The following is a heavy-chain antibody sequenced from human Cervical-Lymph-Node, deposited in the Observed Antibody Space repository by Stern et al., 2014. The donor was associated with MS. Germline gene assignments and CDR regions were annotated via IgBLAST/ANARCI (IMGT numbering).Heavy chain of an antibody. J-gene: IGHJ4*02. CDR1: GAPMSRGRYY. Sequence: QVQLQDSGPGLVKPSQTLSLTCTVSGAPMSRGRYYWSLIRQTAGQGLEWFGRISPPATPNYNPPLKIGVTMSENPSKKHFSLKLPSVTAADTAVYYCARARGQTLFDYWGQGTPVIVSS. V-gene: IGHV4-61*02. CDR3: ARARGQTLFDY. CDR2: ISPPATP.